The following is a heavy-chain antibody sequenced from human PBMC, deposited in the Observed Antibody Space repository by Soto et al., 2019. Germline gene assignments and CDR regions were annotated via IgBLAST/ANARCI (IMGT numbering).Heavy chain of an antibody. CDR3: AKGYCSSTSCYTFDY. D-gene: IGHD2-2*02. Sequence: GGSLRLSCAASGFTFSSYAMSWVRQAPGKGLEWVSAISGSGGSTYYADSVKGRFTISRDNSKNTLYLQMNSLRAEDTAVYYCAKGYCSSTSCYTFDYWGQGTLVTVSS. CDR2: ISGSGGST. J-gene: IGHJ4*02. V-gene: IGHV3-23*01. CDR1: GFTFSSYA.